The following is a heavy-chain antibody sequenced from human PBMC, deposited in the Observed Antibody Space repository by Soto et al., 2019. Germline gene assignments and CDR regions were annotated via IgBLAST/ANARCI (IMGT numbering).Heavy chain of an antibody. J-gene: IGHJ2*01. CDR3: ARVGSYYEQYDHGYLDL. CDR1: GFTFSSYA. V-gene: IGHV3-23*01. CDR2: ITRSGDYT. Sequence: EVQLLESGGGLVQPGGSLRLSCAASGFTFSSYAMTWVRQAPGKGLEWVSAITRSGDYTHYVDSVKGRFTISRDISKNPLYMQMNRLRAVDPAVYYCARVGSYYEQYDHGYLDLWGRGTLVTVSS. D-gene: IGHD3-22*01.